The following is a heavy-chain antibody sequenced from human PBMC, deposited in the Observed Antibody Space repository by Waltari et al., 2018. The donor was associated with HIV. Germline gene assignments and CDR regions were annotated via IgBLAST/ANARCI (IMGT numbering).Heavy chain of an antibody. CDR1: GFTVSSNY. CDR3: AREPKGYPHAGFDY. Sequence: EVQLVESGGGLIQPGGSLRLSCAASGFTVSSNYMSWVRQAPGKGLEWVSVIYSGGSTYYADSVKGRFTISRDNSKNTLYLQMNSLRAEDTAVYYCAREPKGYPHAGFDYWGQGTLVTVSS. CDR2: IYSGGST. J-gene: IGHJ4*02. D-gene: IGHD5-18*01. V-gene: IGHV3-53*01.